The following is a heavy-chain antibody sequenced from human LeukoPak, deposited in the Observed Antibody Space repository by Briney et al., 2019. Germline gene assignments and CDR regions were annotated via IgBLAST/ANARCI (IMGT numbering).Heavy chain of an antibody. Sequence: PGASLRLFCAASGFTFSSYAMSWVRQAPGKGLEWVSGISAGGGSTYYADSVKGRFTISRDDSKNTLYLQMNSLRVDDTAVYYCAKAYGYSNRGIDYWGQGTLVTVSS. CDR2: ISAGGGST. V-gene: IGHV3-23*01. D-gene: IGHD6-13*01. CDR3: AKAYGYSNRGIDY. CDR1: GFTFSSYA. J-gene: IGHJ4*02.